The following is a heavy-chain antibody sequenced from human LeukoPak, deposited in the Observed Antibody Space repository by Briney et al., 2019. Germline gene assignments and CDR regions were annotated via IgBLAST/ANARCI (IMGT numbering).Heavy chain of an antibody. CDR1: GFTFSDAW. V-gene: IGHV3-15*01. CDR2: IKTKGHGETT. D-gene: IGHD6-19*01. Sequence: PGGSLRLSCAASGFTFSDAWMNWVRQAPGKGLEWVCRIKTKGHGETTDYAAPVKGRFTISRDDSRNALFLQMNSLQIEDTAVYFCSTGRVLGEAVAGTGGFDYWGQGTLVTVSS. CDR3: STGRVLGEAVAGTGGFDY. J-gene: IGHJ4*02.